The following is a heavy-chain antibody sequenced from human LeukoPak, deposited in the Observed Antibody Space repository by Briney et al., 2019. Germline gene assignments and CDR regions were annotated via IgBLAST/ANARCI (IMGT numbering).Heavy chain of an antibody. D-gene: IGHD2/OR15-2a*01. CDR2: ISGSDGST. V-gene: IGHV3-23*01. J-gene: IGHJ4*02. Sequence: PEGSLRLSCAASGFTFSSYAMSWVRQAPGKGLEWVSGISGSDGSTNYADSVKGRFTISRENSKNTLYLQMNSLRAEDTAVYYCAKDSAKKYDDYWGQGTLVTVSS. CDR1: GFTFSSYA. CDR3: AKDSAKKYDDY.